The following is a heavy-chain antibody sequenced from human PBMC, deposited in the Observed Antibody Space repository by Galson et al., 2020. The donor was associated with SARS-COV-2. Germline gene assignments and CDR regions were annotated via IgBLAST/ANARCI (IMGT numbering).Heavy chain of an antibody. CDR2: IYYSGST. V-gene: IGHV4-31*03. Sequence: SKTFSLPCPVACCSISRGRYYWSWSHHHSGKGREWIGYIYYSGSTYYNPSLKHRVTISVDTSKNQFSLKLSSVTAADTAVYYCARDPRYYYGSENYYGMDVWGQGTTVTVSS. CDR1: CCSISRGRYY. CDR3: ARDPRYYYGSENYYGMDV. J-gene: IGHJ6*02. D-gene: IGHD3-10*01.